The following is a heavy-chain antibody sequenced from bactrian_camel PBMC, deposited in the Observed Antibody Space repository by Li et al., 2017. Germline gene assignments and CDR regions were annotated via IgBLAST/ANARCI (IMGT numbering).Heavy chain of an antibody. V-gene: IGHV3S25*01. CDR2: INSGGGTT. CDR3: VRRSWAVRAGTLVFDY. Sequence: QLVESGGGLVQPGGSLRLSCAASGFTFSSYWMYWVRQAPVKGLEWVSAINSGGGTTYYADSVKGRFTISRDNAKNTVYLQMNSLKPEDTAVYYCVRRSWAVRAGTLVFDYWGQGTQVTVS. D-gene: IGHD6*01. J-gene: IGHJ4*01. CDR1: GFTFSSYW.